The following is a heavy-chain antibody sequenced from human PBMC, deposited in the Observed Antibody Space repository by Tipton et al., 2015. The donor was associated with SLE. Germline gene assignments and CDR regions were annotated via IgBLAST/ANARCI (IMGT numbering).Heavy chain of an antibody. CDR3: ARDGTDCGGDCYFDWHFDL. D-gene: IGHD2-21*01. CDR2: SYIGGGGS. Sequence: RSLRLSCAASGFTFSSYAMHWVRQAPGKGLEWVAVSYIGGGGSAYADSVKGRFTLSRDSSENTLFLQMNSLRHEDTAVYYCARDGTDCGGDCYFDWHFDLWGRGTLVTVSS. CDR1: GFTFSSYA. V-gene: IGHV3-30*14. J-gene: IGHJ2*01.